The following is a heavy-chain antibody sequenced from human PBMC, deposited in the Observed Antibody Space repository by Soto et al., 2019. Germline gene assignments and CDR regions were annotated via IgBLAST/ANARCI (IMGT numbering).Heavy chain of an antibody. D-gene: IGHD2-15*01. Sequence: QVQLVQSGAEVMKPGSSIKVSCKASGGTFSSYAISWVRQAPGQGLEWLGGIIPIFGTANYAQKFQGRVTITADELTSTAYMELSSLRSEDTAVYYCARGPRYCSVGSCSRPDYWGQGTLVTVSS. CDR2: IIPIFGTA. CDR3: ARGPRYCSVGSCSRPDY. CDR1: GGTFSSYA. V-gene: IGHV1-69*01. J-gene: IGHJ4*02.